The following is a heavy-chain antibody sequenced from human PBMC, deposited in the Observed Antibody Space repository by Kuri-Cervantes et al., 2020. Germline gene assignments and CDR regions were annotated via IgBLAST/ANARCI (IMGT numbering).Heavy chain of an antibody. J-gene: IGHJ6*02. CDR3: ARGLPKPIYYGMDV. V-gene: IGHV1-8*01. CDR2: MSPNSGNT. CDR1: GYTFTSYD. Sequence: ASVKVSCKASGYTFTSYDINWVRQATGQGLEWMGWMSPNSGNTGYAQKFQGRVTMTRNTSISTAYMELSSLRSEDTAVYYCARGLPKPIYYGMDVWGQGTTVTVSS.